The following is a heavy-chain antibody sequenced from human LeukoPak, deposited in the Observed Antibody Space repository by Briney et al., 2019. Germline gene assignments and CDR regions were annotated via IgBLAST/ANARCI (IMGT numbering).Heavy chain of an antibody. CDR1: GGSISSYY. V-gene: IGHV4-59*01. D-gene: IGHD3-10*01. Sequence: SETLSLTCTVSGGSISSYYWSWIRQPPGKGLEWIGYTYYSGSTNYNPSLKSRVTISVDTSKNQFSLKLSSVTAADTAVYYCARGEAMVRGFYYYMDVWGKGTTVTVSS. CDR2: TYYSGST. J-gene: IGHJ6*03. CDR3: ARGEAMVRGFYYYMDV.